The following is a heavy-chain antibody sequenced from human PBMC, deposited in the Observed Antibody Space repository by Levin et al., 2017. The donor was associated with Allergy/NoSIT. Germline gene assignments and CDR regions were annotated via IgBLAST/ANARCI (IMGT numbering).Heavy chain of an antibody. CDR1: GGSFSGYY. CDR3: AREIAVAEYYFDY. D-gene: IGHD6-19*01. V-gene: IGHV4-34*01. CDR2: INHSGST. Sequence: SETLSLTCAVYGGSFSGYYWSWIRQPPGKGLEWIGEINHSGSTNYNPSLKSRVTISVDTSKNQFSLKLSSVTAADTAVYYCAREIAVAEYYFDYWGQGTLVTVSS. J-gene: IGHJ4*02.